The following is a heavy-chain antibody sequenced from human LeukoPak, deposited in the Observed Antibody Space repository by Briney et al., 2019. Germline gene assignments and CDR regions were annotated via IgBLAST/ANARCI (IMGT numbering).Heavy chain of an antibody. Sequence: ASVKVSCKASGYTFTDFFIHWMRQAPGQGLEWMGWINPNSGGTKYAQKFQGRVTMSRDTSTTTAYMELSRLRSDDTAVYYCTKVGFNAWGQGTLVTVSS. CDR2: INPNSGGT. J-gene: IGHJ5*02. CDR1: GYTFTDFF. CDR3: TKVGFNA. V-gene: IGHV1-2*02.